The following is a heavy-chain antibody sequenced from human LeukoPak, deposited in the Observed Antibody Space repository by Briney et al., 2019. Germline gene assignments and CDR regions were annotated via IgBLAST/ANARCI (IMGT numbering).Heavy chain of an antibody. V-gene: IGHV1-3*01. CDR2: INAGNDNT. Sequence: GASVKVSCKASGYTFTKFAMHWVRQAPGQRLEWMGWINAGNDNTRYSQKFQDRVTITRDTSASTAYMELSSLRSEDTAVYYCVGREFGPWGQGTLVTVSS. CDR1: GYTFTKFA. CDR3: VGREFGP. J-gene: IGHJ5*02.